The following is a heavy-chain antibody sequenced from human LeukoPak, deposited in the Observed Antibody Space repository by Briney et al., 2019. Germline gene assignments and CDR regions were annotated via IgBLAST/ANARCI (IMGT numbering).Heavy chain of an antibody. CDR2: IDPSDSYT. CDR3: ARQDSSGYYSPFDY. Sequence: PGESLRISCKGSGYSFTNYWISWVRQMPGKGLEWMGRIDPSDSYTNYSPSFQGHVTISADKSISTAYPQWSSLKASDTATYYCARQDSSGYYSPFDYWGQGTLVTVSS. CDR1: GYSFTNYW. D-gene: IGHD3-22*01. J-gene: IGHJ4*02. V-gene: IGHV5-10-1*01.